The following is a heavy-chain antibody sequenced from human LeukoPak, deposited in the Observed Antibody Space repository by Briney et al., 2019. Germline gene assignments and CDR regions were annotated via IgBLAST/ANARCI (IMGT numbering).Heavy chain of an antibody. CDR1: GFTFSSYG. CDR3: ARILRITMVRGVPQPFDY. CDR2: ISGSGGST. J-gene: IGHJ4*02. D-gene: IGHD3-10*01. Sequence: GGTLRLSCAASGFTFSSYGMSWVRQAPGKGQEWVSAISGSGGSTYYADSVKGRFTISRDNSKDTLYLQMNSLRAEDTAVYYCARILRITMVRGVPQPFDYWGQGTLVTVSS. V-gene: IGHV3-23*01.